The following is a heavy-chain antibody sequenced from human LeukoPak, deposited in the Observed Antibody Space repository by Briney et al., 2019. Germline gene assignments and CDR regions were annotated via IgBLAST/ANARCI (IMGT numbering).Heavy chain of an antibody. CDR2: ISYDGSDK. D-gene: IGHD3-3*01. CDR1: GFTFSSYA. J-gene: IGHJ6*03. CDR3: ARGSPGDYDFWSGYLYYYYMDV. V-gene: IGHV3-30*04. Sequence: GGSLRLSCAASGFTFSSYALHWVRQTPGKGLEWVAVISYDGSDKYYADSVKGRFTISRDNAKNSLYLQMNSLRAEDTAVYYCARGSPGDYDFWSGYLYYYYMDVWGKGTTVTVSS.